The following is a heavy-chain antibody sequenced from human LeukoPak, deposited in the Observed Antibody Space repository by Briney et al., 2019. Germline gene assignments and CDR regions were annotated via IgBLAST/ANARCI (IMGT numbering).Heavy chain of an antibody. CDR1: GYTFTSYG. V-gene: IGHV1-18*01. J-gene: IGHJ4*02. CDR2: ISAYNGNT. D-gene: IGHD3-9*01. Sequence: ASVKVSCKASGYTFTSYGISWVRQAPGQGLEWMGWISAYNGNTDYAQKLQGRVTMTTDTSTSTAYMELRSLRSDDTAVYYCARVLDILTGYYIDYWGQGTLVTVSS. CDR3: ARVLDILTGYYIDY.